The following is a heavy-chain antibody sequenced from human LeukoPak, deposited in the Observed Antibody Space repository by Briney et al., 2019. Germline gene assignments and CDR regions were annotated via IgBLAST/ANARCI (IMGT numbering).Heavy chain of an antibody. CDR3: ARGGGSYDFWSGYPRNWFDP. Sequence: SETLSLNCAVYGGSFSGYYWSWIRQPPGKGLEWIGEINHSGSTNYNPSLKSRVTISVDTSKNQFSLKLSSVTAADTAVYYCARGGGSYDFWSGYPRNWFDPWGQGTLVTVSS. CDR2: INHSGST. D-gene: IGHD3-3*01. J-gene: IGHJ5*02. V-gene: IGHV4-34*01. CDR1: GGSFSGYY.